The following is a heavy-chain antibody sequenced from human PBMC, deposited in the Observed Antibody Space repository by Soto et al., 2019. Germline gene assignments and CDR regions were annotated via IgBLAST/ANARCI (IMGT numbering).Heavy chain of an antibody. Sequence: QVQVVQSGAEVKRPGASVKVSCKASGDTFTSNGLSWVRQAPGQGLEWLAWISIYNVNTQYAQKVQGRVTMTTDTSPHAAYMELRRLRSDDTAVYYCARAPGSSSRPLVFDYWGQGTLVTVAA. CDR1: GDTFTSNG. D-gene: IGHD6-6*01. J-gene: IGHJ4*02. CDR3: ARAPGSSSRPLVFDY. V-gene: IGHV1-18*04. CDR2: ISIYNVNT.